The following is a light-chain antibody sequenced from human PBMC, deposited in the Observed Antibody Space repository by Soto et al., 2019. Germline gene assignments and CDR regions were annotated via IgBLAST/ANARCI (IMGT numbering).Light chain of an antibody. J-gene: IGKJ1*01. CDR1: QSISGW. CDR2: DAF. CDR3: QQYDTLPWT. Sequence: DIQMTQSPPTLSASVGDRVTIACRASQSISGWLAWYQQKPGKAPKVLIYDAFTLEGGVPSRFSGSRSGTEFTLTITSLQPDDFATYYCQQYDTLPWTLGHGTKVDIK. V-gene: IGKV1-5*01.